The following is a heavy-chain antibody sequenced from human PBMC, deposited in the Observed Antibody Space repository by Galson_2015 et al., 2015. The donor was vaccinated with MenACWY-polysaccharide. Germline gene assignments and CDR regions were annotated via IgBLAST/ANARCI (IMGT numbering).Heavy chain of an antibody. CDR2: IYPGDSDT. J-gene: IGHJ4*02. D-gene: IGHD2-21*02. Sequence: QSGAEVKKPGESLKISCKGPGYSFTSYWIGWVRQMSGKGLEWMGIIYPGDSDTRYSPSFQGQVTISADKSISTAYLQWSSLKASDTAMYYCARGGLAYCGGDCSFDYWGQGTLVTVSS. CDR1: GYSFTSYW. V-gene: IGHV5-51*03. CDR3: ARGGLAYCGGDCSFDY.